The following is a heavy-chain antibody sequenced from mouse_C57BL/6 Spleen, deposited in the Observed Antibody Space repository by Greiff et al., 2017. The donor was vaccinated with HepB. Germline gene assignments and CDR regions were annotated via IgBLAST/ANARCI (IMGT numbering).Heavy chain of an antibody. CDR3: ARGRLFDY. J-gene: IGHJ2*01. D-gene: IGHD3-2*02. Sequence: QVQLQQPGAELVKPGASVKLSCKASGYTFTSYWMQWVKQRPGQGLEWIGEIDPSDSYTNYNQKFKGKATLTVDTSSSTAYMQLSSLTSEDSAVYYCARGRLFDYWGQGTTLTVSS. CDR2: IDPSDSYT. CDR1: GYTFTSYW. V-gene: IGHV1-50*01.